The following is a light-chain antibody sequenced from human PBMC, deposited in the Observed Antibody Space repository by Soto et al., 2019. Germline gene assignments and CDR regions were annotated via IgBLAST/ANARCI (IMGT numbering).Light chain of an antibody. J-gene: IGLJ2*01. CDR3: AAWDDRLSAVV. V-gene: IGLV1-44*01. CDR2: SND. Sequence: QSVLTQPPSVSAAPGQKVTISCSGSSSNIGSNTVNWYQQLPGTAPKLLIYSNDQRPSGVPDRFSGSKSGTSASLAISGLQSEDEADYYCAAWDDRLSAVVFGGGTKLTVL. CDR1: SSNIGSNT.